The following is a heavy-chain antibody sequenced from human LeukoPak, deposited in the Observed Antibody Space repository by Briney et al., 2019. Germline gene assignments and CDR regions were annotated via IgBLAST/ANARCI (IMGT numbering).Heavy chain of an antibody. CDR2: INNRGNYI. J-gene: IGHJ4*02. CDR3: AREDGVVGASSAFDY. V-gene: IGHV3-21*01. D-gene: IGHD1-26*01. Sequence: PGGSLRLSCAASRFTFSTYTMNWVRQAPGKGLEWVSSINNRGNYIYYADSVKGRFTISRDNAKNSLYLQMNSLRAEDTAVYYCAREDGVVGASSAFDYWGQGILVTVSS. CDR1: RFTFSTYT.